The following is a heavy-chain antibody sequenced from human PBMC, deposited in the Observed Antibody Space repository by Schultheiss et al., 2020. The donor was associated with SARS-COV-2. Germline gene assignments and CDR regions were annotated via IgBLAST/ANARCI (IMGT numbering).Heavy chain of an antibody. Sequence: GGSLRLSCAASGFTVSSNYMSWVRQAPGKGLEWVSGISWNSGSIGYADSVKGRFTISRDNSKNTLYLQMNSLRAEDTAVYYCTTDLRWEQLTRPDYWGQGTRVTVSS. J-gene: IGHJ4*02. D-gene: IGHD1-26*01. V-gene: IGHV3-53*01. CDR1: GFTVSSNY. CDR3: TTDLRWEQLTRPDY. CDR2: ISWNSGSI.